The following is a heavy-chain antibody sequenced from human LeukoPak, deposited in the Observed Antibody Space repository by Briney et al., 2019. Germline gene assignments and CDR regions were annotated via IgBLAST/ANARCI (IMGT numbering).Heavy chain of an antibody. CDR2: LYFSGSS. J-gene: IGHJ4*02. Sequence: PSETLSLTCTVSGDSISSYYWGWIRQPPGKGLEWIGSLYFSGSSNYNPSLKSRVTISVDTSKNQFSLKLNSVTAADTALYYCARAGSGYSRDYWGQGTLVTVSS. CDR3: ARAGSGYSRDY. D-gene: IGHD3-22*01. V-gene: IGHV4-59*01. CDR1: GDSISSYY.